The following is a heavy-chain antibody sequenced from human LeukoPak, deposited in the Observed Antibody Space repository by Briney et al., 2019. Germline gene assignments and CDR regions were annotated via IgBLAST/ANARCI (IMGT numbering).Heavy chain of an antibody. D-gene: IGHD3-10*01. CDR1: GYTFTSYA. J-gene: IGHJ5*02. Sequence: ASVKVSCKASGYTFTSYAMNWVRQAPGQGLEWMGWINPNSGGTNYAQKFQGRVTMTRDTSISTAYMELSRLRSDDTAVYYCARRIVRGRWFDPWGQGTLVTVSS. CDR3: ARRIVRGRWFDP. V-gene: IGHV1-2*02. CDR2: INPNSGGT.